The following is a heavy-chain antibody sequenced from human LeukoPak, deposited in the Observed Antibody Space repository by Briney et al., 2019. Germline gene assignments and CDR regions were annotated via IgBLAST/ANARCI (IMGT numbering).Heavy chain of an antibody. CDR3: AKDWSSTEWELSYGMDV. Sequence: GRSLRLSCAASGFTFSSYGMHWVRQAPGKGLEWVAVISYDGSNKYYADSVKGRFTISRDNSKNTLYLQMNSLRAEDTAVYYCAKDWSSTEWELSYGMDVWGQGTTVTVSS. CDR1: GFTFSSYG. V-gene: IGHV3-30*18. D-gene: IGHD1-26*01. J-gene: IGHJ6*02. CDR2: ISYDGSNK.